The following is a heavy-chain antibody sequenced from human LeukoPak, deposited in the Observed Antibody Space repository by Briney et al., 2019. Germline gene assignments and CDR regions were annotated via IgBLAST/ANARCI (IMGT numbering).Heavy chain of an antibody. D-gene: IGHD3-22*01. V-gene: IGHV1-18*01. CDR1: GYTFTSYG. CDR2: ISAYNGNT. CDR3: ARGGVAINFDY. Sequence: ASVNVSCMASGYTFTSYGNSWVRQAPGQGREWMGWISAYNGNTKYAQKLQGRVTMTTDTSTSTAYMELSSLRSDDTAVYYCARGGVAINFDYWGQGTLVTVSS. J-gene: IGHJ4*02.